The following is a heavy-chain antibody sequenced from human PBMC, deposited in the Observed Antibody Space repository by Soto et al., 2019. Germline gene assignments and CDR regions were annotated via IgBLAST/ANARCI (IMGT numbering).Heavy chain of an antibody. CDR2: IYYSGST. J-gene: IGHJ4*02. CDR1: GGSISSGGYY. V-gene: IGHV4-31*03. CDR3: ARVRGDYVWGSYPFDY. Sequence: SETLSLTCTVSGGSISSGGYYWSWIRQHPGKGLEWIGYIYYSGSTYYNPSLKSRVTISVDTSKNQFSLKLSSVTAADTAVYYCARVRGDYVWGSYPFDYWGQGTLVTVSS. D-gene: IGHD3-16*01.